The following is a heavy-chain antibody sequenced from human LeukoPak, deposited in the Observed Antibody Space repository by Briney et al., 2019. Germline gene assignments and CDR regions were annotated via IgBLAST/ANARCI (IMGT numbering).Heavy chain of an antibody. Sequence: SETLSLTHTVSGYSLSYGYYRGWVRQPPGKGLEWVGGIYNSGSTYYNPPPQSRVTLSVDPPKNQFSLKLSSVTAPGPAVHCCARGYASSWYWNWFDPWGQGTLVSVSS. J-gene: IGHJ5*02. CDR2: IYNSGST. CDR3: ARGYASSWYWNWFDP. CDR1: GYSLSYGYY. D-gene: IGHD6-13*01. V-gene: IGHV4-38-2*02.